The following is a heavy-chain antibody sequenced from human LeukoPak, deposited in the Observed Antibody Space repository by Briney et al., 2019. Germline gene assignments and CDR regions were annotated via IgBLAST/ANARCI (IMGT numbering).Heavy chain of an antibody. D-gene: IGHD5-18*01. CDR2: IYSGGNT. CDR3: ATYVDTVRYDAFDV. V-gene: IGHV3-53*01. CDR1: GFTVSSNS. Sequence: GGSLRLSCTVSGFTVSSNSMSWVRQAPGKGLEWVSFIYSGGNTHYSDSVKGRFTISRDNARNTLFLQMNSLRTEDAAVYYCATYVDTVRYDAFDVWGQGTMVTVSS. J-gene: IGHJ3*01.